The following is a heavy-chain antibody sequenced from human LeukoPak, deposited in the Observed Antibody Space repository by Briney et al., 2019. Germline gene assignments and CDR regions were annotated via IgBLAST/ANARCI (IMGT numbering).Heavy chain of an antibody. CDR1: GFTFNRHW. D-gene: IGHD2-21*01. J-gene: IGHJ4*02. Sequence: GGSLRLSCAASGFTFNRHWMTWVRQAPGKGLEWVANIKQDGSDQYYVGSVKGRFTISRDNAKDSLYMQMNNLRDEDTAVYYCARKAYDSDCFDFWGQGTLVTVSS. CDR3: ARKAYDSDCFDF. CDR2: IKQDGSDQ. V-gene: IGHV3-7*04.